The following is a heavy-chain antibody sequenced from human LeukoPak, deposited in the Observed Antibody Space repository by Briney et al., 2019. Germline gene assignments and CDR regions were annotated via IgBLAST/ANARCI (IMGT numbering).Heavy chain of an antibody. CDR1: GGSISSDY. CDR2: IYYSGST. V-gene: IGHV4-59*01. D-gene: IGHD4-11*01. Sequence: TSETLSLTCTVSGGSISSDYWSWIRQSPGKGLEWIGYIYYSGSTYYNPSLKSRVTVSVDTSKNQFSLKLTSVTAADTAVYYCARGFYSPHHWGQGTLVTVSS. J-gene: IGHJ5*02. CDR3: ARGFYSPHH.